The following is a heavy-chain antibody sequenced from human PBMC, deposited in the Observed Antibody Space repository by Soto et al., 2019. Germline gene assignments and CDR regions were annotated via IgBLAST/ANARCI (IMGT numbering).Heavy chain of an antibody. CDR2: IYPGDSDT. D-gene: IGHD6-6*01. J-gene: IGHJ6*02. Sequence: GESLKISCKGSGYSFTSYWIGWARQMPGKGLEWMGIIYPGDSDTRYSPSFQGQVTISADKSISTAYLQWSSLKASDTAMYYCASAKEYSSSIMDVWGQGTTVTVSS. CDR3: ASAKEYSSSIMDV. V-gene: IGHV5-51*01. CDR1: GYSFTSYW.